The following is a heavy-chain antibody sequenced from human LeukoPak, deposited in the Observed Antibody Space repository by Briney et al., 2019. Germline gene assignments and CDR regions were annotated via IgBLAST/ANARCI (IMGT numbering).Heavy chain of an antibody. CDR2: IKLDGSER. CDR3: ARDLEITYYYGSGSLSFGY. V-gene: IGHV3-7*01. J-gene: IGHJ4*02. D-gene: IGHD3-10*01. CDR1: GFTFSSYW. Sequence: PGGSLRLSCAASGFTFSSYWMSWVRQDPGKRLEWVANIKLDGSERHYVDSVKGRFTISRDNGKNSLYLQMNSLRAEDTAVYYCARDLEITYYYGSGSLSFGYWGQGTLVTVSS.